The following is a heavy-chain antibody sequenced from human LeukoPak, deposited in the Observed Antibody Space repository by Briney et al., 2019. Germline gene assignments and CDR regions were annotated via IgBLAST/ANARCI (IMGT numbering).Heavy chain of an antibody. CDR1: GFTFSGSA. D-gene: IGHD6-19*01. J-gene: IGHJ4*02. V-gene: IGHV3-73*01. CDR3: SSEAVDY. Sequence: PGGSLRLSCAASGFTFSGSAMHWARQASGKGLEWVGRIRSKTNSYATAYAASVKGRFTISRDDSKNTAYLQMNSLKTEDTAVYYCSSEAVDYWGQGTLVTVSS. CDR2: IRSKTNSYAT.